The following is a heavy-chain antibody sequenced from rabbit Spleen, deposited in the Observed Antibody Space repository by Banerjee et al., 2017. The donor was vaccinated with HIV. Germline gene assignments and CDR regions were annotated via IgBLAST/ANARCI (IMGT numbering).Heavy chain of an antibody. J-gene: IGHJ4*01. V-gene: IGHV1S45*01. CDR2: INTGGGNT. Sequence: LVESGGGLVKPEGSLKLSCTASGFSFSNKAVMCWVRQAPGKGLEWIGCINTGGGNTWYASWVNGRFTISKTSSTTVTLQMTSLTAADTATYFCARDSGYSTLYPYYFNLWGPGTLVTVS. CDR3: ARDSGYSTLYPYYFNL. CDR1: GFSFSNKAV. D-gene: IGHD7-1*01.